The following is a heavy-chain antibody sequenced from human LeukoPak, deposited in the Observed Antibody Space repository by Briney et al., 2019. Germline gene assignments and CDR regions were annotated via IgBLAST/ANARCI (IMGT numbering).Heavy chain of an antibody. CDR1: GGSISSSSYY. Sequence: PSETLSLTCTVSGGSISSSSYYWGWIRQPPGKGLEWIGCIYYSGSTYYNPSLKSRVTISVDTSKNQFSLKLSSVTAADTAVYYCARVQSSTSCYWCAFDIWGQGTMVTVSS. CDR2: IYYSGST. J-gene: IGHJ3*02. D-gene: IGHD2-2*01. CDR3: ARVQSSTSCYWCAFDI. V-gene: IGHV4-39*01.